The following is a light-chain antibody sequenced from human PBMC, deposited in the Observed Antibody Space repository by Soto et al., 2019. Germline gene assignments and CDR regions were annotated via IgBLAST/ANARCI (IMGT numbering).Light chain of an antibody. V-gene: IGLV2-14*01. CDR2: DVT. J-gene: IGLJ2*01. CDR1: SSDIGGYNF. CDR3: SSYTSTTPLVV. Sequence: QSALTQPASVSESPGQSITIPCTGTSSDIGGYNFVSWYQQYPGNAPKLLIYDVTNRPSGVSNRFSGSKSGNTASLTISGLQAEDEAIYYCSSYTSTTPLVVFGGGTKLTVL.